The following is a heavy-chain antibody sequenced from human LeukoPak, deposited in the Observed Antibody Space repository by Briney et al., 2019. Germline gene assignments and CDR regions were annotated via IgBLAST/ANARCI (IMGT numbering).Heavy chain of an antibody. V-gene: IGHV1-69*04. CDR1: GGTFSSYA. CDR2: IIPILGIA. Sequence: ASVKVSCKASGGTFSSYAISWVRQAPGQGLEWMGRIIPILGIANYAQKFQGRVTITADKSTSTAYMELGGLRSEDTAVYYCARSCGGDCYLDAFDIWGQGTMVTVSS. CDR3: ARSCGGDCYLDAFDI. J-gene: IGHJ3*02. D-gene: IGHD2-21*02.